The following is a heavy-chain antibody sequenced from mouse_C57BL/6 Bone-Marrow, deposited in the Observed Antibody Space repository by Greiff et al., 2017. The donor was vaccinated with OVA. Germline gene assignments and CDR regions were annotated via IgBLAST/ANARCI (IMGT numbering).Heavy chain of an antibody. Sequence: EVQGVESGGGLVKPGGSLKLSCAASGFTFSDYGMHWVRQAPEKGLEWVAYISSGSSTIYYADTVQGRFTISRDNAKNTLFLQMTSLRSEDTAMYYCAEKGLGDWGQGTTLTVSS. CDR1: GFTFSDYG. V-gene: IGHV5-17*01. CDR2: ISSGSSTI. CDR3: AEKGLGD. J-gene: IGHJ2*01. D-gene: IGHD2-4*01.